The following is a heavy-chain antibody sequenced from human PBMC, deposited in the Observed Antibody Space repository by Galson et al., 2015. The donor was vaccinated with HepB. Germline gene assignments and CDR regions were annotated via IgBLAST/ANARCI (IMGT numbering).Heavy chain of an antibody. V-gene: IGHV3-7*01. Sequence: SLRLSCAASGFTLSRYWMTWVRQAPGKRPEWVANIKKDGSEKYYVDSVKGRFTISRDNAQNSLYLHMNSLRAEDTAVYFCARDAGDYDDSSGHYFPKHTYDIWGQGTMITVSS. CDR2: IKKDGSEK. J-gene: IGHJ3*02. D-gene: IGHD3-22*01. CDR3: ARDAGDYDDSSGHYFPKHTYDI. CDR1: GFTLSRYW.